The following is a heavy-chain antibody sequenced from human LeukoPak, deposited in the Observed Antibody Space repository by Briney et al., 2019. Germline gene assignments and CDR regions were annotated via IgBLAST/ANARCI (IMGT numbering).Heavy chain of an antibody. Sequence: GGSLRLSCAASGFTFSSYSMNWVRQAPGKGLEWVSSISSSSSYIYYADSVKGRFTISRDNAKNLLYLQMNSLRAEDTAVYYCARDAPTIRGDYWGQGTLVTVSS. CDR1: GFTFSSYS. D-gene: IGHD1-14*01. V-gene: IGHV3-21*01. CDR3: ARDAPTIRGDY. CDR2: ISSSSSYI. J-gene: IGHJ4*02.